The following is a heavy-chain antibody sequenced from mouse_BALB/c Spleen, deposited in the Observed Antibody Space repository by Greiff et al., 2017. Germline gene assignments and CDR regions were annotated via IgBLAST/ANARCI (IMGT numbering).Heavy chain of an antibody. D-gene: IGHD1-1*01. CDR1: GFSLTGYG. CDR3: ARDNYYGSSLYAMDY. Sequence: QVQLQQSGPGLVAPSQSLSITCTVSGFSLTGYGVNWVRQPPGKGLEWLGMIWGDGSTDYNSALKSRLSISKDNSKSQVFLKMNSLQTDDTARYYCARDNYYGSSLYAMDYWGQGTSVTVSS. V-gene: IGHV2-6-7*01. J-gene: IGHJ4*01. CDR2: IWGDGST.